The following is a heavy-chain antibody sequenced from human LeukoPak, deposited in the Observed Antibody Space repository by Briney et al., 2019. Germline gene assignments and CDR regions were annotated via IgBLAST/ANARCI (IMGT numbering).Heavy chain of an antibody. J-gene: IGHJ5*02. Sequence: EASVKVSCKASGGTFSSCAISWVRQAPGQGLEWMGGIIPIFGTANYAQKFQGRVTITADESTSTAYMELSSLRSEDTAVYYCAGVLYGSSWFLYWFAPGGQGPLVTVSS. V-gene: IGHV1-69*13. D-gene: IGHD6-13*01. CDR1: GGTFSSCA. CDR2: IIPIFGTA. CDR3: AGVLYGSSWFLYWFAP.